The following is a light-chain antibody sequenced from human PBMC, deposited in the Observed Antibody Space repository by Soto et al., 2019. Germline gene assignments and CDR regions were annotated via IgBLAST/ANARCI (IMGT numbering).Light chain of an antibody. CDR3: SSYTSSSTGV. Sequence: QSALTQPASVSGSPGQSITISCTGTSGDVGGHNYVSWYQQHPGKAPKLMIYEVSNRPSGGSNRFSGSKSGNTASLIISGLQAEDEADYYCSSYTSSSTGVFGGGTKLTVL. J-gene: IGLJ3*02. V-gene: IGLV2-14*01. CDR2: EVS. CDR1: SGDVGGHNY.